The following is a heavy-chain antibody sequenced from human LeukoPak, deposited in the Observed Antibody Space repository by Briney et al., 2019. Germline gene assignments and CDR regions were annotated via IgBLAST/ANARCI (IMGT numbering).Heavy chain of an antibody. CDR1: GFTFSSYG. CDR3: ARGFNDFWSGSQLEH. Sequence: GGSLRLSCAASGFTFSSYGMHWVRQAPGKGLEWVAVIWYDGSNKYYADSVEGRFTISRDNSKSTVYLEINSLRSEDTAIYYCARGFNDFWSGSQLEHWGQGTLVTVSS. V-gene: IGHV3-30*19. J-gene: IGHJ4*02. D-gene: IGHD3-3*01. CDR2: IWYDGSNK.